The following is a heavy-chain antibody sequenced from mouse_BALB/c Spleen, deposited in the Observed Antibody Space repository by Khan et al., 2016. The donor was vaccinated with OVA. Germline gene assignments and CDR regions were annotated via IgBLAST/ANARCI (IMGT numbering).Heavy chain of an antibody. CDR3: ARRSIYYGYFDV. CDR1: GYIFTNYG. J-gene: IGHJ1*01. Sequence: QIQLVQSGPELKKPGETVKISCKASGYIFTNYGMNWVKQAPGKGLKWMGWINTNTGEPTYAEEFKGRFAFSLETSASTAYWQINNLKNEDTDTYFCARRSIYYGYFDVWGAGTTVTVSS. CDR2: INTNTGEP. V-gene: IGHV9-3*02. D-gene: IGHD2-1*01.